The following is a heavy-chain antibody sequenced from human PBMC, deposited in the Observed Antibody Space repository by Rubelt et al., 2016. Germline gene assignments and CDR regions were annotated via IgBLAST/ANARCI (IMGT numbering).Heavy chain of an antibody. J-gene: IGHJ4*02. CDR1: GLTVSSYY. CDR2: IHSGGST. D-gene: IGHD6-6*01. CDR3: ARAKIAARPFDC. Sequence: EVQLVESGGGLIQPGGSLRLSCAALGLTVSSYYMTWVRQVPGKGLEWVSIIHSGGSTYYADSVKCRFTISRDDSKNTLYLQMNSLRAEDTAVYYCARAKIAARPFDCWGPGTLVTVSS. V-gene: IGHV3-53*01.